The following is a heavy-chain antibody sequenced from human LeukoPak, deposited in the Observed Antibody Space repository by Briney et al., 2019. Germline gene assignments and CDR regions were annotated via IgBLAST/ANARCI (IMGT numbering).Heavy chain of an antibody. CDR3: ARVFDSSIDY. D-gene: IGHD2-15*01. CDR1: GYTFTGYY. Sequence: ASVTVSCKASGYTFTGYYMHWVRQAPGQGLEWMGWINPNSGGTNYAQKFQGRVTMTGDTSISTAYMELSRLRSDDTAVYYCARVFDSSIDYWGQGTLVTVSS. CDR2: INPNSGGT. V-gene: IGHV1-2*02. J-gene: IGHJ4*02.